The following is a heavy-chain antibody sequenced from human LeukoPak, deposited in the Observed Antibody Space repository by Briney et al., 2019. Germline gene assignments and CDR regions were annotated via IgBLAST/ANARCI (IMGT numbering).Heavy chain of an antibody. CDR2: ISYDGSNK. D-gene: IGHD3-22*01. CDR3: ARGDWRPVDTMIVVPGGFDP. V-gene: IGHV3-30-3*01. J-gene: IGHJ5*02. Sequence: GGSLRLSCAASGFTFSSYAMHWVRQAPGKGLEWVAVISYDGSNKYYADSVKGGFTISRDNSKNTLYLQMNSLRAEDTAVYYCARGDWRPVDTMIVVPGGFDPWGQGTLVTVSS. CDR1: GFTFSSYA.